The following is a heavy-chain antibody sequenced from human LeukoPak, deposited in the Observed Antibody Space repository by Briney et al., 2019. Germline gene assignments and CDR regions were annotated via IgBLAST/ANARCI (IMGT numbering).Heavy chain of an antibody. CDR3: SRFYGDYYYYYGMDV. CDR2: IKSKTDGGTT. J-gene: IGHJ6*02. D-gene: IGHD4-17*01. CDR1: RFTLSNAW. V-gene: IGHV3-15*01. Sequence: GGSLRLSCAASRFTLSNAWMSWVRQAPGKGLEWVGRIKSKTDGGTTDYAAPVKGRFTISRDDSKNTLYLQMNSLKTEDTAVYYCSRFYGDYYYYYGMDVWGQGSTVTVSS.